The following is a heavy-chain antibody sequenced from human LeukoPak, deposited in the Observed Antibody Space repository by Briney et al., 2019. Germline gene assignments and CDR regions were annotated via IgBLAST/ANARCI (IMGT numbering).Heavy chain of an antibody. Sequence: ASVKVSCKASGCTFTSYDINWVRQATGQGLEWMGWMNPNSGNTGYAQKFQGRVTITRNTSISTAYMELSSLRSEDTAVYYCARVAPDNRQYYYGSGNYYGMDVWGQGTTVTVSS. V-gene: IGHV1-8*03. CDR3: ARVAPDNRQYYYGSGNYYGMDV. CDR1: GCTFTSYD. CDR2: MNPNSGNT. D-gene: IGHD3-10*01. J-gene: IGHJ6*02.